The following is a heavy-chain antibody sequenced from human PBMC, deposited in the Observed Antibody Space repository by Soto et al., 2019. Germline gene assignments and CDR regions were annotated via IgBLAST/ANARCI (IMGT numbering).Heavy chain of an antibody. Sequence: QVQLQESGPGLVKPSETLSLRCSVSGGSIRTIYWTWVRQPAGKGLEWIGRIHTSGSSSYNLSLERRVSMSIDTPTNQFSLKLKSVTVADTAVYFCARESRDSGDGLDVWGQGTAVTVSS. CDR3: ARESRDSGDGLDV. D-gene: IGHD2-15*01. CDR1: GGSIRTIY. J-gene: IGHJ6*02. CDR2: IHTSGSS. V-gene: IGHV4-4*07.